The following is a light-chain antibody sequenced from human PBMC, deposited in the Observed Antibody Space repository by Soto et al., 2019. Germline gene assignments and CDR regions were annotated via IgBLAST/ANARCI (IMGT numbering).Light chain of an antibody. CDR3: QQRSNWLT. CDR2: DAS. J-gene: IGKJ4*01. CDR1: QSVSDY. V-gene: IGKV3-11*01. Sequence: EVVLTQSPATLSLSPGERATLSCKASQSVSDYLAWYQQKPAQAPRIVIYDASNRATGVPARFSGSGSGTDFTLTISSLEPEDFAVYYCQQRSNWLTFGGGTKVDIK.